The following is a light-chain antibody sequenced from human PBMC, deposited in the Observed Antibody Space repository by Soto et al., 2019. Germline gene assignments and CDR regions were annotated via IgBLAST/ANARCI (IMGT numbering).Light chain of an antibody. V-gene: IGKV3D-20*01. Sequence: EIVLTQSPATLSLSPGERATLSCGASQTVSSSYLAWYQQKPGLAPRLLIYDASSRATGIPDRFSGSGSGTGFTLTISRLETEDFAVNYCQQYSTSHTFGGGTKVEIK. CDR3: QQYSTSHT. CDR2: DAS. J-gene: IGKJ4*01. CDR1: QTVSSSY.